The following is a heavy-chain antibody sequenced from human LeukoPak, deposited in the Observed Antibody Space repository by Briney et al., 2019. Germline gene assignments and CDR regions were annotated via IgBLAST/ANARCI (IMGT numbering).Heavy chain of an antibody. J-gene: IGHJ4*02. D-gene: IGHD6-6*01. CDR2: INASGTT. Sequence: SETLSLTCTVSGDSISSFYFSWIRQPAGKGLEWIGRINASGTTRYDPSFKSRVTMSVDTSKNQVSLKLTSVTAADTAVYYCARERAGGYSSSSGYWGQGTLVTVSS. V-gene: IGHV4-4*07. CDR3: ARERAGGYSSSSGY. CDR1: GDSISSFY.